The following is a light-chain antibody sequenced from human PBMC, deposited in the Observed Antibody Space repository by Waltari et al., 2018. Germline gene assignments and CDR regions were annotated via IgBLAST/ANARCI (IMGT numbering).Light chain of an antibody. CDR3: CSQSSFNGVI. Sequence: QSALTQPASVSGSPGQSITISCTGSSSDVGGDDSVSWYQDHPGQAPKVIIYDVNNRPSGVSCRFSGSKSGNTASLTISGLQAEDEADYYCCSQSSFNGVIFGGGTKLTVL. CDR2: DVN. V-gene: IGLV2-14*03. CDR1: SSDVGGDDS. J-gene: IGLJ2*01.